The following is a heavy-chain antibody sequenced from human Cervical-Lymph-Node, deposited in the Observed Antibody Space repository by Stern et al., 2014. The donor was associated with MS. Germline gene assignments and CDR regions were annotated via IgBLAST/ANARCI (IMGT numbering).Heavy chain of an antibody. CDR1: GFTFSRSY. Sequence: DVQLVESGGGLVEPGGSLRLSCAASGFTFSRSYMSWVRQAPGKGLEWVSSISDKSHHIYYADSVRGRFTISRDNAENSLYLQMNSLRVEDTAVYYCARDKSNGWYTFDIWGQGTVVIVSS. V-gene: IGHV3-21*01. D-gene: IGHD6-19*01. J-gene: IGHJ3*02. CDR2: ISDKSHHI. CDR3: ARDKSNGWYTFDI.